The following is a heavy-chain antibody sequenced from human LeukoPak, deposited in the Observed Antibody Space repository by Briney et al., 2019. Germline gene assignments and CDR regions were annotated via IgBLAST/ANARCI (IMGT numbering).Heavy chain of an antibody. Sequence: SQTLSLTCAISGDSVSSNSAAWNWIRQSPSRGLEWLGRTYYRSKWYNHYAVSVKSRITINPDTSKNQFSLQLNSVTPEDMAVYYCATSGSYYNPNDAFDIWGQGTMVTVSS. CDR1: GDSVSSNSAA. D-gene: IGHD3-10*01. J-gene: IGHJ3*02. CDR2: TYYRSKWYN. CDR3: ATSGSYYNPNDAFDI. V-gene: IGHV6-1*01.